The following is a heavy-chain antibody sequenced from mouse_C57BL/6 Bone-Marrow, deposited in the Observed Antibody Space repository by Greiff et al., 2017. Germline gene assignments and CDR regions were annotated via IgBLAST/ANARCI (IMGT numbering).Heavy chain of an antibody. Sequence: LQESGAELARPGASVKLSCKASGYTFTSYGISWVKQRTGQGLEWIGEIYPRSGNTYYNEKFKGKATLTADKSSSTAYMELRSLTSEDSAVYVCARSGYYGNYFDYWGQGTTLTVSS. D-gene: IGHD1-1*01. J-gene: IGHJ2*01. V-gene: IGHV1-81*01. CDR3: ARSGYYGNYFDY. CDR1: GYTFTSYG. CDR2: IYPRSGNT.